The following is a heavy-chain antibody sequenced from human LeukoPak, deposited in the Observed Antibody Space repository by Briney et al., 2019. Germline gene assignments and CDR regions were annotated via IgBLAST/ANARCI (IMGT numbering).Heavy chain of an antibody. V-gene: IGHV1-69*05. D-gene: IGHD3-22*01. J-gene: IGHJ4*02. Sequence: SVKVSCKASGGTFSSYAISWVRQAPGQGLEWMGGIIPIFGTANYAQKLQGRVTMTTDTSTSTAYMELRSLRSDDTAVYYCARDRPYYYDSSGYYQDFDYWGQGTLVTVSS. CDR3: ARDRPYYYDSSGYYQDFDY. CDR1: GGTFSSYA. CDR2: IIPIFGTA.